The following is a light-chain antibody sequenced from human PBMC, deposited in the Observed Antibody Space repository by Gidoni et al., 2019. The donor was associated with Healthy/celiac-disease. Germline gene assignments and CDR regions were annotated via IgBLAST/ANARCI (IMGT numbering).Light chain of an antibody. Sequence: EIVMPQSPATLSVSPGERATLSCRASQSVSSNLAWYQQKPGQAPRLLIYGASTRATGIPARFSGSGSGTEFTLTISRLQSEDFAVYYCQQYNNWPPTFGGGTKVEIK. V-gene: IGKV3-15*01. CDR2: GAS. J-gene: IGKJ4*01. CDR3: QQYNNWPPT. CDR1: QSVSSN.